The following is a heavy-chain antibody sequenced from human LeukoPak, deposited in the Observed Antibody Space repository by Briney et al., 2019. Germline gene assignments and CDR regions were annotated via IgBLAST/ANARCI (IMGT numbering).Heavy chain of an antibody. CDR3: ARQYDILTGYSAYAFDI. Sequence: SETLSLTCTVSGGSISSYDWSWIRQPPGKGLEWIGYIYYSGSTNYNPSLKSRVAISVDTSKNQFSLKLSSVTAADTAVYFCARQYDILTGYSAYAFDIWGQGTMVTVPS. CDR2: IYYSGST. V-gene: IGHV4-59*08. D-gene: IGHD3-9*01. J-gene: IGHJ3*02. CDR1: GGSISSYD.